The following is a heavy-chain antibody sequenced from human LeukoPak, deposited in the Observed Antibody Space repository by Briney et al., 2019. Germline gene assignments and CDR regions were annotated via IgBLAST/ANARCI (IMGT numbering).Heavy chain of an antibody. CDR1: GYTFTSYG. CDR2: ISAYNGNT. D-gene: IGHD2-15*01. J-gene: IGHJ4*02. V-gene: IGHV1-18*01. CDR3: ARQIGYCSGGSCYTGFDY. Sequence: ASVKVSCKASGYTFTSYGISWVRQAPGQGLEWMGWISAYNGNTNYAQKLQGRVTMTTDTSTSTAYMELSRLRFDDTAVYYRARQIGYCSGGSCYTGFDYWGQGTLVTVSS.